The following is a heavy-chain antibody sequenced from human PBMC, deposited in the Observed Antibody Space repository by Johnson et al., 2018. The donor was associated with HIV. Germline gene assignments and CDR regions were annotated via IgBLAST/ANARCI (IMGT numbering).Heavy chain of an antibody. V-gene: IGHV3-30*04. J-gene: IGHJ3*02. CDR2: ISYDGGKN. Sequence: QVQLVESGGGVVQPGRSLRLSCAASGLTFSSYAMYCVRQAPGKGLEWVAFISYDGGKNSYADSVKGRFTISRDNSNYTLYLEMNSLRPEDTAVYYCARGPRRGIKYGLDIWGQGTMVTVSS. CDR3: ARGPRRGIKYGLDI. CDR1: GLTFSSYA. D-gene: IGHD3-10*01.